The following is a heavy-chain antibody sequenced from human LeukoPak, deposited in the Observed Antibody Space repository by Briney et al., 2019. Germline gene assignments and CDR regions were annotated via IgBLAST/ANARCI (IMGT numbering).Heavy chain of an antibody. CDR3: ARDYGDGSLPHDY. J-gene: IGHJ4*02. CDR1: GGSISSTTYY. CDR2: IYYSGST. Sequence: SETLSLTCTVSGGSISSTTYYWDWIRQPPGKGLEWIGTIYYSGSTYYNPSLKSRVTISVDTSKNEFSLKLSSVTAADTAVYYCARDYGDGSLPHDYWGQGTLVTVSS. V-gene: IGHV4-39*02. D-gene: IGHD4-17*01.